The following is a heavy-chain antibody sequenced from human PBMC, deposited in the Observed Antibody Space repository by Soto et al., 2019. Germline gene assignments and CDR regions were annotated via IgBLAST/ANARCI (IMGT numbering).Heavy chain of an antibody. CDR2: INHSGST. D-gene: IGHD3-16*01. J-gene: IGHJ3*02. Sequence: SETLSLTCAVYGGSFSGYYWSWIRQPPGKGLEWIGEINHSGSTNYNPSLKSRVTISVDTSKNQFSLKLSSVTAADTAVYYCARGNSGLHFPSDIWGQGTMVT. CDR1: GGSFSGYY. CDR3: ARGNSGLHFPSDI. V-gene: IGHV4-34*01.